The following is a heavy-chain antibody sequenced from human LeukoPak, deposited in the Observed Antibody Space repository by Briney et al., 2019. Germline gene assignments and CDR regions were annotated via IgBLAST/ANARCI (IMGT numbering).Heavy chain of an antibody. CDR3: AKRGIVGATSDAFDI. CDR2: ISSSSSII. CDR1: GFTFSSYR. D-gene: IGHD1-26*01. Sequence: GGSLRLSCAASGFTFSSYRMNWVRQAPGKGLEWVSYISSSSSIIYYADSVKGRFTISRDNAKKSLYLQMNSLRAEDTAVYYCAKRGIVGATSDAFDIWGQGTMVTVSS. J-gene: IGHJ3*02. V-gene: IGHV3-48*01.